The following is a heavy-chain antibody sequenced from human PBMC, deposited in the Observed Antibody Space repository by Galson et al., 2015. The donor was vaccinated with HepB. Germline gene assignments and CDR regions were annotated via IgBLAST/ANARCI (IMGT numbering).Heavy chain of an antibody. Sequence: SVRLSCAASGFTFRSYWMSWVRQAPGQGLEWVAKIKHDGGETYYADSMKGRFTISRDTAKNSLYMQMNSLRAEDTAAYYCARDQNSPCSSSSCYYYGMDVWGQGTTVTVSS. D-gene: IGHD2-2*01. J-gene: IGHJ6*02. CDR3: ARDQNSPCSSSSCYYYGMDV. CDR2: IKHDGGET. V-gene: IGHV3-7*01. CDR1: GFTFRSYW.